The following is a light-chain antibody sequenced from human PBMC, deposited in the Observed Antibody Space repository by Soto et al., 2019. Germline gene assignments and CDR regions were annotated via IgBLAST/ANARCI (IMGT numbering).Light chain of an antibody. V-gene: IGKV1-5*03. Sequence: DIQMTQSPSTLSASVGDRVTITCRASQSIKNWLAWYQQKPGEAPKLLIYKASTLESGVPSRFSGSGPGAEFTLTISCLQPDDVATYYCQQYNSYSQFTFGPGTKVDIK. CDR1: QSIKNW. CDR2: KAS. CDR3: QQYNSYSQFT. J-gene: IGKJ3*01.